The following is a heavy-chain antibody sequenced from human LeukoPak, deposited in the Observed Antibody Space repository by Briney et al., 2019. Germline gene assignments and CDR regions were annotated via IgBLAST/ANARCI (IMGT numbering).Heavy chain of an antibody. CDR1: GGSISSYY. CDR2: IYYSGST. CDR3: AGYTGPDAFDI. D-gene: IGHD1-1*01. V-gene: IGHV4-59*01. Sequence: SETLSLTCTVSGGSISSYYWSWIRQPPGKGLEWIGYIYYSGSTNYNPSLKSRVTISVDTSKNQFSLKLSSVTAADTAVYYCAGYTGPDAFDIWGQGTMVTVSS. J-gene: IGHJ3*02.